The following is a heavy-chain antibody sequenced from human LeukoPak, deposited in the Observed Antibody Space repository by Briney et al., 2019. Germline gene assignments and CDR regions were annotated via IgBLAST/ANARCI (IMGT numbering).Heavy chain of an antibody. V-gene: IGHV3-7*04. D-gene: IGHD2-15*01. CDR1: GITLSTYW. CDR2: IKQDGSEK. Sequence: GGSLRLSCAASGITLSTYWMSWVRQAPGKGLEWVANIKQDGSEKNYVDSEKGRFTISRDNTRNSLYLQMDSLRAEDTALYYCARGGLYWHIWGQGTMVTVSS. J-gene: IGHJ3*02. CDR3: ARGGLYWHI.